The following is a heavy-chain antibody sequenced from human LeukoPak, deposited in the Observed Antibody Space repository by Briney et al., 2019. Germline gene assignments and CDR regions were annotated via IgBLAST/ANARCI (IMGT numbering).Heavy chain of an antibody. Sequence: GESLKISCKVSGYSFTAYWIGWVRQMPGKALEWMGIIYPGDSNTRSSPSFQGQVTISADKSISTAYLQWSSLKASDTAMYYCARLANWNYGYWGQGTLVTVSS. CDR2: IYPGDSNT. CDR3: ARLANWNYGY. J-gene: IGHJ4*02. V-gene: IGHV5-51*01. CDR1: GYSFTAYW. D-gene: IGHD1-7*01.